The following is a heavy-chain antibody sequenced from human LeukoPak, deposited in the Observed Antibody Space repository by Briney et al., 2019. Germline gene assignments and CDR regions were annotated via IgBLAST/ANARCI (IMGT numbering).Heavy chain of an antibody. Sequence: ASVKVSCKASGYTFTSYAMNWVRQAPGQGLEWMGWINTNTGNPTYAQGFTGRCVFSLDTSVSTAYLQISSLKAEDTAVYYCARDRNIGYSSSWYSIYYGMDVWGQGTTVTVSS. CDR2: INTNTGNP. V-gene: IGHV7-4-1*02. D-gene: IGHD6-13*01. J-gene: IGHJ6*02. CDR1: GYTFTSYA. CDR3: ARDRNIGYSSSWYSIYYGMDV.